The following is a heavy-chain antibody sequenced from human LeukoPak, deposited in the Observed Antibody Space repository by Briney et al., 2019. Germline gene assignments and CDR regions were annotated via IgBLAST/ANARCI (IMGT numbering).Heavy chain of an antibody. CDR3: ARTTPYYFDY. J-gene: IGHJ4*02. CDR2: IYSGGST. D-gene: IGHD1-26*01. V-gene: IGHV3-53*01. CDR1: GFTFSNAC. Sequence: GGPLRLSCAASGFTFSNACMSWVRQAPGKGLEWVSVIYSGGSTYYADSVKGRFTISRDNSKNTLYLQMNSLRAEDTAVYYCARTTPYYFDYWGQGTLVTVS.